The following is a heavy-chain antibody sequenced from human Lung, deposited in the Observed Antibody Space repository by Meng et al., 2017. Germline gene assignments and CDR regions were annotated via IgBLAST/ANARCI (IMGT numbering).Heavy chain of an antibody. CDR1: GGSFSDYY. V-gene: IGHV4-34*01. Sequence: VQLQQWGAGWLKPSETLSLTCVVSGGSFSDYYWSWIRQPPGKGLEWIGEINHSRSTNYNPSLESRATISVDTSQNNLSLKLSSVTAADSAVYYCARGPTTMAHDFDYWGQGTLVTVSS. D-gene: IGHD4-11*01. CDR2: INHSRST. J-gene: IGHJ4*02. CDR3: ARGPTTMAHDFDY.